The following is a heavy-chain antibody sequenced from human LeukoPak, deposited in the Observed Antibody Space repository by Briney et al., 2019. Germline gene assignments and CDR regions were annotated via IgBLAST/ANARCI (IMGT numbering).Heavy chain of an antibody. CDR3: ARDSYGSGSYYRIDY. J-gene: IGHJ4*02. CDR2: INSDGSST. Sequence: GGSLRLSCAASGFTFSSYWMHWVRQAPGKGLVWVSRINSDGSSTSYADSAKGRFTISRDNAKNTLYLQMNSLRAEDTAVYYCARDSYGSGSYYRIDYWGQGTLVTVSS. CDR1: GFTFSSYW. V-gene: IGHV3-74*01. D-gene: IGHD3-10*01.